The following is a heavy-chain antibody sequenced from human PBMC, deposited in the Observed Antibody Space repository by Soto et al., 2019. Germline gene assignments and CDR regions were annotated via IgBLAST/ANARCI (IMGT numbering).Heavy chain of an antibody. J-gene: IGHJ6*02. Sequence: QVQLVQSGAEVKKPGSSVKVSCKASGGTFSSYAISWVRQAPGQGLEWMGGIIPIFGTANYAHKFQGRVTITADKTTSTAYMELSSLRAEDTALYYCARTLDIVVLPAAIRYYYSGMDVWCHGTTVSVSS. CDR2: IIPIFGTA. V-gene: IGHV1-69*06. D-gene: IGHD2-2*02. CDR3: ARTLDIVVLPAAIRYYYSGMDV. CDR1: GGTFSSYA.